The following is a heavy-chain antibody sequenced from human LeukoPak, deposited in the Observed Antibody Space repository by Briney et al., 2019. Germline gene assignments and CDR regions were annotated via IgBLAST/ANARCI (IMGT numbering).Heavy chain of an antibody. Sequence: GGSLRLSCAASGFTFRSYTMSWVRQAPGKGLEWVSSMSGSGANPHYADSVKGRFVITRDDLGSTASLQMNSLKTEDTAMYFCIRHVEWVAPDSWGQGALVTVSS. CDR2: MSGSGANP. V-gene: IGHV3-23*01. D-gene: IGHD6-19*01. CDR1: GFTFRSYT. J-gene: IGHJ4*02. CDR3: IRHVEWVAPDS.